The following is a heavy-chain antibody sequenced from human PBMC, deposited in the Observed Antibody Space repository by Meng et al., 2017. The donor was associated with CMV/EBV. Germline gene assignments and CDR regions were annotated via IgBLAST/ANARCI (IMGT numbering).Heavy chain of an antibody. Sequence: GGSLRLSCAASGFTFSSYAMSWVRQAPGKGLEWVSAISGSGGSTYYADSVKGRFTISRDNSKNTLYLQMNSLRAEDTAVYYCARDRYYDFWSGYYSDYYYGMDVWGQGTTVTVSS. V-gene: IGHV3-23*01. CDR2: ISGSGGST. J-gene: IGHJ6*02. D-gene: IGHD3-3*01. CDR1: GFTFSSYA. CDR3: ARDRYYDFWSGYYSDYYYGMDV.